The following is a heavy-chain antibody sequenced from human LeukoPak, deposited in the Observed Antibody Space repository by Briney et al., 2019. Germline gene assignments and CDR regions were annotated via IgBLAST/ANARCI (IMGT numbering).Heavy chain of an antibody. CDR2: IIPIFGTA. D-gene: IGHD6-13*01. CDR1: GGTFSSYA. Sequence: SVKVSCKASGGTFSSYAISWVRQAPGQGLEWMGGIIPIFGTANYAQKFQGRVTITADESTSTAYMELRSLRSDDTAVYYCARDPGGIAAAGYNWFDPWGQGTLVTVSS. CDR3: ARDPGGIAAAGYNWFDP. V-gene: IGHV1-69*13. J-gene: IGHJ5*02.